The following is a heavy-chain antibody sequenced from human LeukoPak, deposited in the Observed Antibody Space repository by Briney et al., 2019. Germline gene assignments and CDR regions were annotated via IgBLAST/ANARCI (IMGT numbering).Heavy chain of an antibody. CDR2: INPNSGGT. V-gene: IGHV1-2*02. D-gene: IGHD3-3*01. CDR1: GYTFTGYY. CDR3: ARDLGRFLEWLLGEFDY. J-gene: IGHJ4*02. Sequence: ASVTVSFTASGYTFTGYYMHWVRQAPGQGLEWMGWINPNSGGTNYAQKFQGRVTMTRDTSISTAYMELSRLRSDDATVYYCARDLGRFLEWLLGEFDYWGQGTLVTVSS.